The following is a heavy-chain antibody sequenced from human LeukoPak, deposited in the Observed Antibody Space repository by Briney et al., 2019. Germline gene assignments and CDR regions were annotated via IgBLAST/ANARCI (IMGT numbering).Heavy chain of an antibody. D-gene: IGHD2-2*01. CDR1: GYSFTNYW. J-gene: IGHJ3*02. Sequence: GESLKISCKASGYSFTNYWIGWVRQMPGKGLEWMGIIYPADSNTRYSPSFQGQVTISADKSINTAYLQWSSLKASDTAMYYCARRTPEFCSSASCLNDAFDMWGQGTMVTVSS. CDR3: ARRTPEFCSSASCLNDAFDM. V-gene: IGHV5-51*01. CDR2: IYPADSNT.